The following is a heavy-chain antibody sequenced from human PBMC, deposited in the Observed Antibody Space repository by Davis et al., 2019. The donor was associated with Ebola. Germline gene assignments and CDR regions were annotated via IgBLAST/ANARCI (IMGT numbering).Heavy chain of an antibody. J-gene: IGHJ4*02. CDR2: IFPDDSDT. V-gene: IGHV5-51*01. Sequence: GESLKISCKVSGYSFTNYWIGWVRQMPGKGLEWMGIIFPDDSDTRYSPSFEGQVTISADKSISTVYLQWSSLKASDTAIYYCARQNYYDSSGTNFPFDYWGQGTLVTVSS. CDR3: ARQNYYDSSGTNFPFDY. CDR1: GYSFTNYW. D-gene: IGHD3-22*01.